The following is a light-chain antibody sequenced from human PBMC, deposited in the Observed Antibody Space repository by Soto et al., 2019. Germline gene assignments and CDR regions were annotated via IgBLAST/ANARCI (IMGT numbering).Light chain of an antibody. CDR1: QSISTF. V-gene: IGKV1-39*01. CDR3: QQSYSTPLT. CDR2: AAS. Sequence: DIQMTQSPSSLSSSVGNRVTITCRASQSISTFLIWYQQRPGKAPKLLIYAASSWQSGVPARFTGSASGTDFTLTISSLQPEDFATYYCQQSYSTPLTFGGGTKVEIK. J-gene: IGKJ4*01.